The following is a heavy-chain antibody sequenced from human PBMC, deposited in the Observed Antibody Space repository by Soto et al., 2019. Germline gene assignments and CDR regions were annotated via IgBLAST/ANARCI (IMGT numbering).Heavy chain of an antibody. CDR3: ASNHLGTTPYGMDV. CDR2: IYSGGST. J-gene: IGHJ6*02. Sequence: GGSLRLSCAASGFTVSSNYMSWVRQAPGKGLEWVSVIYSGGSTYYADSVKGRFTISRDNSKNTLYLQMNSLRAEDTAVYYCASNHLGTTPYGMDVWGQGTTVTVSS. CDR1: GFTVSSNY. V-gene: IGHV3-66*01. D-gene: IGHD1-7*01.